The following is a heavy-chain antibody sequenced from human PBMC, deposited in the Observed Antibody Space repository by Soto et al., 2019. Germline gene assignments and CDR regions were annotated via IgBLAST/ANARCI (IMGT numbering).Heavy chain of an antibody. CDR3: ARAVAARVAGGFYGMDV. CDR2: IIPIFGTA. J-gene: IGHJ6*02. D-gene: IGHD6-6*01. V-gene: IGHV1-69*12. CDR1: GGTFSSYA. Sequence: QVQLVQSGAEVKKPGSSVKVSCKASGGTFSSYAISWVRQAPGQGLEWMGGIIPIFGTANYAQKFQGRVTITADDSTRKAYMELSSLRSEDTAVYYCARAVAARVAGGFYGMDVWGQGTTVSVSS.